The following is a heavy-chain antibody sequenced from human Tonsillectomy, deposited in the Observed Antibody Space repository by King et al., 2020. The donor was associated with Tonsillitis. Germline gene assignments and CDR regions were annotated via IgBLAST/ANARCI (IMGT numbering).Heavy chain of an antibody. J-gene: IGHJ4*02. Sequence: VQLVESGAEVKKPGSSVTVSCKASGGTFSSFTISWVRQAPGQGLEWMGGIIPVFGITNYAQKSQGRVTITADETTSTAYMELSSLRSEDTAGYYCATVYYDDDGGYYHGHFWGQGTLVTVSS. CDR1: GGTFSSFT. D-gene: IGHD3-22*01. CDR2: IIPVFGIT. CDR3: ATVYYDDDGGYYHGHF. V-gene: IGHV1-69*01.